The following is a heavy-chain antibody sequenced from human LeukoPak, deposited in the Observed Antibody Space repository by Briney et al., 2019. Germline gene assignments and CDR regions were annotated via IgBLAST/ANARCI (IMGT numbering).Heavy chain of an antibody. CDR3: ARGYCSGGSCYYFDL. Sequence: KPSETLSLTRTVSGGSISSYYWNWIRQPPGKGLEWIGFIYYTGSTNYNPSLKSRVTISLDTSKNQFSLRLNSVTAADTAVYYCARGYCSGGSCYYFDLWGRGTLVTVSS. V-gene: IGHV4-59*01. D-gene: IGHD2-15*01. CDR1: GGSISSYY. J-gene: IGHJ2*01. CDR2: IYYTGST.